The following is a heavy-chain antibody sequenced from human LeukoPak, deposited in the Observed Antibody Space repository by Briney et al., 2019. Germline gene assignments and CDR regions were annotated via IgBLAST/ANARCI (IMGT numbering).Heavy chain of an antibody. D-gene: IGHD1-14*01. Sequence: PGGSLRLSCAASGFTVITNDMTWVRQAPGKGLEWVSVLYSDGNTKYEDPVQGRFTISKDNSKNTLYLEMNSLSPDDPAVYYCARGVEPLAANTLAYWGQGTLVTVSS. CDR1: GFTVITND. V-gene: IGHV3-53*01. J-gene: IGHJ4*02. CDR3: ARGVEPLAANTLAY. CDR2: LYSDGNT.